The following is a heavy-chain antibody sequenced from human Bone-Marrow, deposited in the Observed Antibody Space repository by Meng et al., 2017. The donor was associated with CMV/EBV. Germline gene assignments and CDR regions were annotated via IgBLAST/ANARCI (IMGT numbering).Heavy chain of an antibody. CDR2: INPNSGGT. V-gene: IGHV1-2*02. CDR3: ARGDEWELLYYFDY. CDR1: GYTFTGYY. Sequence: ASVKVSCKASGYTFTGYYMHWVRQAPGQGLEWMGWINPNSGGTNYAQKFQGRVTMTRDTSISTAYMELSRLRSDDTAVYCCARGDEWELLYYFDYWGQGTLVTVPS. D-gene: IGHD1-26*01. J-gene: IGHJ4*02.